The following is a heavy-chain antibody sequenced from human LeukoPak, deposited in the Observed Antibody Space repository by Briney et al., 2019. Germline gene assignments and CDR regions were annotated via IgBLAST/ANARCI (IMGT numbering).Heavy chain of an antibody. Sequence: GGSLRLSCVAGGFTFSDRYMSWIRQAPGKGMGWVAYISPNADIIHYADSVKGRFTISRDNAKNALFLQVNSLRDEDTALYHCVTESAWLFDYWGQGTLVTVSS. J-gene: IGHJ4*02. CDR2: ISPNADII. V-gene: IGHV3-11*04. CDR1: GFTFSDRY. D-gene: IGHD5-12*01. CDR3: VTESAWLFDY.